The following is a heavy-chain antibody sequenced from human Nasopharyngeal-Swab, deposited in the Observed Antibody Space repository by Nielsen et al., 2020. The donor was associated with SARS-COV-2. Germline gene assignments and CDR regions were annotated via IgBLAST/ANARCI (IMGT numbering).Heavy chain of an antibody. CDR3: AKDWGYKSDYYYYMDV. J-gene: IGHJ6*03. Sequence: SWASSGFTFSSYVMHWVRPAPRKGLEWVAVISYDGSNKYYADSVKGRFTISRDNSKNTLYLQMNSLRAEDTAVYFCAKDWGYKSDYYYYMDVWGKGTTVTVSS. D-gene: IGHD5-18*01. CDR2: ISYDGSNK. V-gene: IGHV3-30*18. CDR1: GFTFSSYV.